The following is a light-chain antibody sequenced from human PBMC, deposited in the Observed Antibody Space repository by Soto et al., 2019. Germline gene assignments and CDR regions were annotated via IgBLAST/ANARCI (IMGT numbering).Light chain of an antibody. CDR1: SSDVGDYNY. J-gene: IGLJ1*01. Sequence: QSVLTQPASVSGSPGQSITISCTGTSSDVGDYNYVSWYQQHPGKVPKLMIYDVSNRPSGVSNRFSGSKSGNTASLTISGLLAEDEADYYCSSYTSSSTLYVFGTGTKLTVL. CDR2: DVS. V-gene: IGLV2-14*01. CDR3: SSYTSSSTLYV.